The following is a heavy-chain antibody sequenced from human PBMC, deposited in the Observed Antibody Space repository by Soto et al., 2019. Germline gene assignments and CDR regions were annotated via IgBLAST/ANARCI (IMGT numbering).Heavy chain of an antibody. CDR3: ATARDQEWVSPAFAY. CDR2: FSATSENT. J-gene: IGHJ4*02. CDR1: GFFFSSYT. D-gene: IGHD3-3*01. V-gene: IGHV3-23*01. Sequence: EVQLLESGGGLVQPGGSLRLSCVGSGFFFSSYTMTWVRQAPGKGLEWVSSFSATSENTYYADSVRGRFTISRDNTKNTPLQQINSLPAEDAAMDYSATARDQEWVSPAFAYWGQGILVIVSS.